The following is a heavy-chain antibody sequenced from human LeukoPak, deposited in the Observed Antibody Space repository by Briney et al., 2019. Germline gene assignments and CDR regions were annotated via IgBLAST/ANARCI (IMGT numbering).Heavy chain of an antibody. CDR2: ISSSGSTI. Sequence: GGSLRLSCAASGFTFSDYYMSWIRQAPGKGLEWVSYISSSGSTIYYADSVKGRFTISRDNAKNSLYLQMNSLRADDAAVYYCATRPYSSRWYFDYWGQGTLVTVSS. V-gene: IGHV3-11*01. CDR3: ATRPYSSRWYFDY. CDR1: GFTFSDYY. J-gene: IGHJ4*02. D-gene: IGHD6-13*01.